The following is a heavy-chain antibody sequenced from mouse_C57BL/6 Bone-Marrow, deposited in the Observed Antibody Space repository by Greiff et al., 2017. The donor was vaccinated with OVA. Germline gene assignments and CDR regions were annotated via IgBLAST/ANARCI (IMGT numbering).Heavy chain of an antibody. J-gene: IGHJ3*01. CDR1: YNFFRRVH. CDR2: GQGLEWIG. CDR3: SEDAAVYYCASTAQATPCAY. V-gene: IGHV1-87*01. D-gene: IGHD3-2*02. Sequence: VQLQQSGPELARPWASVKISCQAFYNFFRRVHFAIRDTNYWKQWVKQRPGQGLEWIGAIYPGNGDTSYKQKFKSKGTLTADKSSSTAYMQLSSLTSEDAAVYYCASTAQATPCAYGGRGTLVTVTA.